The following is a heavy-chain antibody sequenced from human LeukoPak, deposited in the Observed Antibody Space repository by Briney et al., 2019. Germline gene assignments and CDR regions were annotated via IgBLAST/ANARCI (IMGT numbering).Heavy chain of an antibody. J-gene: IGHJ4*02. D-gene: IGHD6-13*01. V-gene: IGHV4-39*02. CDR1: GGSISSSSYY. Sequence: PSETLSLTCTVSGGSISSSSYYWGWIRQPPGKGLEWIGSIYYSGSTYYNPSLKSRVTISVDTSKNQFSLKLSSVTAADTAVYYCARDPAAGTEVWGQGTLVTVSS. CDR3: ARDPAAGTEV. CDR2: IYYSGST.